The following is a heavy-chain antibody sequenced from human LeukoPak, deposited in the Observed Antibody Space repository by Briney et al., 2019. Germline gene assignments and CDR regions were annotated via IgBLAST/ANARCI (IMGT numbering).Heavy chain of an antibody. CDR1: GFTFSSYS. D-gene: IGHD3-22*01. CDR3: ARENYYDSSGSEPIDY. J-gene: IGHJ4*02. CDR2: ISSSSSYI. Sequence: GGSLRLSCAASGFTFSSYSMNWVRQAPGKGLEWASSISSSSSYIYYAGSVKGRFTISRDNAKNSLYLQMNSLRAEDTAVYYCARENYYDSSGSEPIDYWGQGTLVTVSS. V-gene: IGHV3-21*01.